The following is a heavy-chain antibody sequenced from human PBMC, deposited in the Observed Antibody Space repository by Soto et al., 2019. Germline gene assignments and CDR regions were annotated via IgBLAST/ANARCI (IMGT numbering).Heavy chain of an antibody. J-gene: IGHJ4*02. CDR2: IYYRSNA. CDR1: DDSINSDKYY. CDR3: ARLEGLATISYYFDF. D-gene: IGHD5-12*01. V-gene: IGHV4-39*01. Sequence: QLQLQESGPGLVKPSETLSLTCSVSDDSINSDKYYWGWIRQPPGKGLEWIGSIYYRSNAYYNPSIQTRVTISLDKSKSQFSLKLNSVTAADSAVYFCARLEGLATISYYFDFWGPGALVTVSS.